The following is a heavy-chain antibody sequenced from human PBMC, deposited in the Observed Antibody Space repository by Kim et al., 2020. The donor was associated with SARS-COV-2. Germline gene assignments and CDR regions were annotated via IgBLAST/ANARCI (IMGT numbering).Heavy chain of an antibody. V-gene: IGHV4-39*07. CDR2: IYYSGST. Sequence: SETLSLTCTVSGGSISSSSYYWGWIRQPPGKGLEWIGSIYYSGSTYYNPSRKSRVTISVDTSKNQFSLKLSSVTAADTAVYYCARGILDSSGWDYYGMDVWGQGTTVTVSS. J-gene: IGHJ6*02. D-gene: IGHD6-19*01. CDR3: ARGILDSSGWDYYGMDV. CDR1: GGSISSSSYY.